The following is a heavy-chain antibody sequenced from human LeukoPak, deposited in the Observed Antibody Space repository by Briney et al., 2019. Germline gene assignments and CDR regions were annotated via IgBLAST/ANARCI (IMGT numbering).Heavy chain of an antibody. Sequence: GASVKVSCKASGYTFTGYYMHWVRQAPGQGLEWMGWINPNSGGTNYAQKFQGWVTMTRDTSISTAYMELSRLRSDDTAVYYCARGGYSSSWSLAFDIWGQGTMVTVSS. CDR2: INPNSGGT. CDR1: GYTFTGYY. D-gene: IGHD6-13*01. CDR3: ARGGYSSSWSLAFDI. J-gene: IGHJ3*02. V-gene: IGHV1-2*04.